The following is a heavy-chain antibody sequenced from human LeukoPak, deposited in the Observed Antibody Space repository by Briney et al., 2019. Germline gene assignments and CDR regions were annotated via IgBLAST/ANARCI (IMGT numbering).Heavy chain of an antibody. CDR1: GFTFSTYW. Sequence: PGGSLRLSCAASGFTFSTYWMHWVRQAPGKGLVWVSRINTDGSTTNYADSVKGRFTISRDNAKNTLYLQMNSLRAEDTAVYYCARVARGGAPYYFDYWGQGTLVTVSS. D-gene: IGHD2-21*01. CDR2: INTDGSTT. CDR3: ARVARGGAPYYFDY. V-gene: IGHV3-74*01. J-gene: IGHJ4*02.